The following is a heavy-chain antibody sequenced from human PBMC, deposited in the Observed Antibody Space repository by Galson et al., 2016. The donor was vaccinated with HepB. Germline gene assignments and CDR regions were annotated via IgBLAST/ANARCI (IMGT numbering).Heavy chain of an antibody. Sequence: SLRLSCAASGFTFSTYDMLWVRQPTGKGLEWLSGVGTAGDKYYSDSVKGRFTISRENAKNSLYLQMTSLRADDTAVYHCARSGRRDWYFDLWGRGTLVTVSS. CDR3: ARSGRRDWYFDL. J-gene: IGHJ2*01. CDR2: VGTAGDK. D-gene: IGHD1-1*01. CDR1: GFTFSTYD. V-gene: IGHV3-13*04.